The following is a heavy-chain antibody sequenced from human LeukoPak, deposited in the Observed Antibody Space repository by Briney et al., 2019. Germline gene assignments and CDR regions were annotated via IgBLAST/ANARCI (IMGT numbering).Heavy chain of an antibody. CDR2: IWHDGGKK. J-gene: IGHJ4*02. Sequence: GTSLRLSCAASGFAFRNYGMHWVRQAPGKGLEWVAHIWHDGGKKDYADSVKGRFTISRDNSKNTLYLQMNSLRAEDTAVYYCAKDSAYYYDSSGYFGQYYFDYWGQGTLVTVSS. CDR1: GFAFRNYG. D-gene: IGHD3-22*01. CDR3: AKDSAYYYDSSGYFGQYYFDY. V-gene: IGHV3-33*06.